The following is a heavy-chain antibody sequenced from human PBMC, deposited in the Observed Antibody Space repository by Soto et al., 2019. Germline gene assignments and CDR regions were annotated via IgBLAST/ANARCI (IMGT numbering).Heavy chain of an antibody. V-gene: IGHV3-48*01. J-gene: IGHJ4*02. CDR1: GFTFSSYS. CDR2: ISSSSSTI. CDR3: AREGWPFDY. Sequence: EVQLVESGGGLVQPGGSLRLSCAASGFTFSSYSMNWVRQAPGKGLEWVSYISSSSSTIYYADSVKGRFTISRDNAKNSLYPEMNSLRAEDTAVYYCAREGWPFDYWGQGTLVTVSS.